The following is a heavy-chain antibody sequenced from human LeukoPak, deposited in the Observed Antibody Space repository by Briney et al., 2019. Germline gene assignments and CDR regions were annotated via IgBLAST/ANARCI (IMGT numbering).Heavy chain of an antibody. CDR2: VNPNPGGP. Sequence: ASVKISCKASGYTFNGYYIKWVRQAPAQAPEWVGWVNPNPGGPRFAQKFQGRGTMTRDTSITTAFMEPGGLTFDDTAVLYLCREAGGFDGGQGPLVTVSS. D-gene: IGHD3-9*01. V-gene: IGHV1-2*02. CDR3: CREAGGFD. CDR1: GYTFNGYY. J-gene: IGHJ4*02.